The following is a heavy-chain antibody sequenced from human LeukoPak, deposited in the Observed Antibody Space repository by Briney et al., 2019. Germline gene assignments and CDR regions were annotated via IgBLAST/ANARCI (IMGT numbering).Heavy chain of an antibody. CDR2: ISGSGYST. J-gene: IGHJ4*02. CDR3: AKEAGYSGYDYPDY. CDR1: GFTFSSYA. V-gene: IGHV3-23*01. D-gene: IGHD5-12*01. Sequence: KPGGSLRLSCAASGFTFSSYAMSWVRQAPGKGLEWVSAISGSGYSTYYADSVKGRFTISRDNSKNTLYLQMNSLRAEDTAVYHCAKEAGYSGYDYPDYWGQGTLVTVSS.